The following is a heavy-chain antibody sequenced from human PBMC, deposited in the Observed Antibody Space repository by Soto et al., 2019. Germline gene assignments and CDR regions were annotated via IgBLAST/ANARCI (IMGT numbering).Heavy chain of an antibody. V-gene: IGHV3-30-3*01. CDR1: GFTFNSYA. CDR2: ISYDGTNK. J-gene: IGHJ4*02. Sequence: QVRLVESGGGVVQPGMSLRLSCAASGFTFNSYALHWVRQAPGKGLEWVALISYDGTNKFFADSVKGRFTISRDNSRNRVFLEMNSLRPDDTAVYYCARGAPCSASSWLVYWGQGTLVTVST. CDR3: ARGAPCSASSWLVY. D-gene: IGHD6-13*01.